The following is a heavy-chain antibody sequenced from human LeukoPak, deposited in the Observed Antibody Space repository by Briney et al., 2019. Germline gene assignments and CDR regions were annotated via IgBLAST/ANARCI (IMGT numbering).Heavy chain of an antibody. CDR1: GFTFSSYS. V-gene: IGHV3-21*01. Sequence: GGSLRLSCAASGFTFSSYSMNWVRQAPGKGLEWVSSISSSSSYIYYADSVKGRFTISRDNAKNSLYLQMNSLRAEDTAVYYCARGIIAVVHAFDIWGQGTMVTVSS. D-gene: IGHD6-19*01. J-gene: IGHJ3*02. CDR2: ISSSSSYI. CDR3: ARGIIAVVHAFDI.